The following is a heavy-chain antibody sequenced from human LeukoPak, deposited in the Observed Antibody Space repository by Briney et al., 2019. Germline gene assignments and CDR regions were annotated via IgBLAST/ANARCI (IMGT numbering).Heavy chain of an antibody. CDR3: ARDPGYSSSWYRGGDAFDI. V-gene: IGHV4-34*01. D-gene: IGHD6-13*01. CDR2: IYHSGST. CDR1: GVSFSGYY. J-gene: IGHJ3*02. Sequence: PSETLSLTCAVYGVSFSGYYWSWIRQPPGKGLEWIGEIYHSGSTNYNPSLKSRVTISVDKSKNQFSLKLSSVTAADTAVYYCARDPGYSSSWYRGGDAFDIWGQGTMVTVSS.